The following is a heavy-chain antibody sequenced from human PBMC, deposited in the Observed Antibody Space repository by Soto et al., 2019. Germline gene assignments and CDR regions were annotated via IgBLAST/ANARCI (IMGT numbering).Heavy chain of an antibody. CDR1: GGSISSYY. J-gene: IGHJ4*02. D-gene: IGHD4-4*01. V-gene: IGHV4-59*01. CDR2: IYYSGST. Sequence: SETLSLTCTVSGGSISSYYWSWIRQPPGKGLEWIGYIYYSGSTNYNPSLKSRVTISVDTSKNQFSLKLSSVTAADTAVYYCARDTVTTPGSGYFDYWGQGTLVTVSS. CDR3: ARDTVTTPGSGYFDY.